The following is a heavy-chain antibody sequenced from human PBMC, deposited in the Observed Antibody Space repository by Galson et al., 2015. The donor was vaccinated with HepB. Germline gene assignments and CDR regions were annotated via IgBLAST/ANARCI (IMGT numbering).Heavy chain of an antibody. V-gene: IGHV3-23*01. J-gene: IGHJ5*01. CDR3: AKGYGLFDS. CDR2: ITGKGDST. D-gene: IGHD5-18*01. Sequence: SLRLSCAASGLAFDSHAMSWVRQAPGRGLEGISGITGKGDSTFYADSVKGRFTVSKDNSNNMLYLQMNSLRAEDAGLYFCAKGYGLFDSWGQGTLVTVSS. CDR1: GLAFDSHA.